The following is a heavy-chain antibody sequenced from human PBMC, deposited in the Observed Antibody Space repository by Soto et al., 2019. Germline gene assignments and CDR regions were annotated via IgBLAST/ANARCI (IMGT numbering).Heavy chain of an antibody. J-gene: IGHJ6*02. CDR2: LYNTGST. CDR3: ARDLWGYCGVDCYPLDV. Sequence: PPENRSHRYTGSGGFIRRDWWRWRRQSPGKGLEWIGYLYNTGSTIYNPSLKSRVTISVDTSKNQFSLKMNSVTAADTAVCYCARDLWGYCGVDCYPLDVWGQGTTVT. V-gene: IGHV4-59*01. D-gene: IGHD2-21*02. CDR1: GGFIRRDW.